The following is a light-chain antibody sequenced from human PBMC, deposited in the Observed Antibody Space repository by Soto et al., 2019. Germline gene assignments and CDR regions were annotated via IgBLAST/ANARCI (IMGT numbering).Light chain of an antibody. J-gene: IGLJ1*01. Sequence: QSALTQPASVSGSPGQSITISCTGTSSDVGSYNYVSWYQQHPGKAPRLMICASSNRPSGVSHRFSGSRSGNTASLTISGLQAEDEADYFCSSYTSGSTLYVFGSGTKATVL. CDR3: SSYTSGSTLYV. V-gene: IGLV2-14*01. CDR1: SSDVGSYNY. CDR2: ASS.